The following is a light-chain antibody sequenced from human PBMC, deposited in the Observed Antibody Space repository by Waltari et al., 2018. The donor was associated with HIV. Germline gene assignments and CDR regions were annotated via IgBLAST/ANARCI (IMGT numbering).Light chain of an antibody. J-gene: IGKJ4*01. CDR1: QSLLHINGYNY. Sequence: VMTKSPLPLPVTPGGSATTSCRTRQSLLHINGYNYLDWYLQKPGQSPQLLIYLGSNRASGVPDRFSGSGSGTDFTLKISRVEAEDVGVYYCMQALQTLKTFGGGTKVEIK. CDR2: LGS. CDR3: MQALQTLKT. V-gene: IGKV2-28*01.